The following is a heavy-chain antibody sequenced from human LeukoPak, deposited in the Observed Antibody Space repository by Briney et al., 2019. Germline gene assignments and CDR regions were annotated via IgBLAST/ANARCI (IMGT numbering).Heavy chain of an antibody. CDR2: IYYTGAT. D-gene: IGHD2-15*01. V-gene: IGHV4-59*08. CDR1: GGSISGYF. J-gene: IGHJ6*02. Sequence: SETLSLTCTVSGGSISGYFWSCIRQPPGQGLESIGYIYYTGATLYNPSLNSRVTMSVDTSKNQFSLKLSSVTAADTAVYYCARHDPVGYYQHGMDVWGQGTTVTVSS. CDR3: ARHDPVGYYQHGMDV.